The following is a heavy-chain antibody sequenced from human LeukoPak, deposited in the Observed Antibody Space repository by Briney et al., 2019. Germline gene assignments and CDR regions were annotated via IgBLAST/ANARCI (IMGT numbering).Heavy chain of an antibody. CDR2: IRNKAASYTT. V-gene: IGHV3-72*01. CDR1: GSTFGDHY. D-gene: IGHD4-23*01. Sequence: GGSLRLSCAASGSTFGDHYLAWVRQAPGKGLEWVGLIRNKAASYTTEYAASVKGRFTISRDDSKNSVYLQLNSLKTEDTAVYYCARDRYGGVDYWGQGTLVTVSS. J-gene: IGHJ4*02. CDR3: ARDRYGGVDY.